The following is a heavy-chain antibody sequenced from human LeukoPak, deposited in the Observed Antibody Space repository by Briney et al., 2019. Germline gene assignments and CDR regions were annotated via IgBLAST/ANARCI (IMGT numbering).Heavy chain of an antibody. CDR1: GFTFSSYE. CDR2: ISSSGSTI. V-gene: IGHV3-48*03. J-gene: IGHJ4*02. Sequence: GGSLRLSCAASGFTFSSYEMNWVRQAPGKGLEWVSYISSSGSTIHYADSVKGRFTTSRDNTKNLLYLQMNSLRAEDTGVYYCARDVLVRPLRYYFDFWGQGALVTVSS. CDR3: ARDVLVRPLRYYFDF. D-gene: IGHD1-1*01.